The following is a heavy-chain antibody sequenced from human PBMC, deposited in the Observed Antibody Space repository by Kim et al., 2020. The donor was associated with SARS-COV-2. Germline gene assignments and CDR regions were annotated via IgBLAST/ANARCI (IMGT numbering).Heavy chain of an antibody. CDR2: IYTSGST. CDR3: ARDHHYYDSSGYYGWFDP. J-gene: IGHJ5*02. D-gene: IGHD3-22*01. V-gene: IGHV4-61*02. Sequence: SETLSLTCTVSGGSISSGSYYWSWIRQPAGKGLEWIGRIYTSGSTNYNPSLKSRVTISVDTSKNQFSLKLSSVTAADTAVYYCARDHHYYDSSGYYGWFDPWGQGTLVTVSS. CDR1: GGSISSGSYY.